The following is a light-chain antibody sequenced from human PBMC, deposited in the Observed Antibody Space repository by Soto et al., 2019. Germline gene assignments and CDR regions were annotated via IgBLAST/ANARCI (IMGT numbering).Light chain of an antibody. J-gene: IGKJ1*01. CDR2: KAS. CDR1: QTISSL. V-gene: IGKV1-5*03. CDR3: QHYNSYSEA. Sequence: DIRMTQSPSTLSLSLGDRVTITFLASQTISSLLAWYQQKPGKAPKLLIYKASTLKSGVPSRFSGSGSGTEFTLAISSLQPDDFATYYCQHYNSYSEAFGQGTKVDIK.